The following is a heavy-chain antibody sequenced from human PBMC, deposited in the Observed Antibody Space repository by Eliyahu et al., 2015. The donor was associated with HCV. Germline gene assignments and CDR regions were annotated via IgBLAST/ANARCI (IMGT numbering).Heavy chain of an antibody. CDR2: INHSGHT. CDR1: GGSFSGHY. Sequence: QVQLQQWGAGLLKSSETLSLTCAVYGGSFSGHYWSWIRQPPGKGLEWIGEINHSGHTNYNPSLESRVTISVDTSKNQVSPKLSSVTAADTAVYYCARVTYSDFWSSFPTTYNYYGMDVWGLGTTVTVSS. J-gene: IGHJ6*02. D-gene: IGHD3-3*01. V-gene: IGHV4-34*01. CDR3: ARVTYSDFWSSFPTTYNYYGMDV.